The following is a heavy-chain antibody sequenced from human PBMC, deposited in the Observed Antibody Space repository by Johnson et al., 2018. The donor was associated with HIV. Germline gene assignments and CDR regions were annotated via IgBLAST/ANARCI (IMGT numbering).Heavy chain of an antibody. CDR1: GLTCSNYW. J-gene: IGHJ3*01. CDR3: ALDRASR. Sequence: QLVESGGNLVQPGGSQRLSCAASGLTCSNYWMSWVRQAPGKGLEWVANIKQDGSAKYYVDSVRGRFTVSRDNFKNSLYLQMNGLRAEDTAGYYCALDRASRWGQGTKVTVSS. CDR2: IKQDGSAK. D-gene: IGHD3-22*01. V-gene: IGHV3-7*05.